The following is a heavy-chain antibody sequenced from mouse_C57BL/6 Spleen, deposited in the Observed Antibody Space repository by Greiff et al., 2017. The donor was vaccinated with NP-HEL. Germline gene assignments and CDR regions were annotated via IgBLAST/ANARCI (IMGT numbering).Heavy chain of an antibody. Sequence: VQLQQSGAELVRPGASVTLSCKASGYTFTDYEMHWVKQTPVHGLEWIGAIDPETGGTAYNQKFKGKAILTADKSSSTAYMELRSLTSEDSAVYYCTSPITTVVEPYWGQGTLVTVSA. D-gene: IGHD1-1*01. CDR2: IDPETGGT. CDR3: TSPITTVVEPY. V-gene: IGHV1-15*01. CDR1: GYTFTDYE. J-gene: IGHJ3*01.